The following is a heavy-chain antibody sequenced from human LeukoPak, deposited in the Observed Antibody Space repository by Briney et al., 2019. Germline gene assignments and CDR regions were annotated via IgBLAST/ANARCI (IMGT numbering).Heavy chain of an antibody. D-gene: IGHD4-11*01. CDR2: IDPSDSYT. CDR1: GYSFTTYW. Sequence: GESLKVSCQGSGYSFTTYWITWVRQMPGKGLEWMGRIDPSDSYTNYSPSFQGHVSISADNSISTAYLQWSSLKAADAAMYYVARHRSNGWFDPWGQGTLVTVSS. CDR3: ARHRSNGWFDP. V-gene: IGHV5-10-1*01. J-gene: IGHJ5*02.